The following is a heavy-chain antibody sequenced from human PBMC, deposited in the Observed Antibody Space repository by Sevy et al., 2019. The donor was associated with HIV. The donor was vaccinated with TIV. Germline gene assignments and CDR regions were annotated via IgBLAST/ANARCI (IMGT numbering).Heavy chain of an antibody. CDR2: ISYDGSNK. CDR1: GFTFSSYG. D-gene: IGHD3-22*01. Sequence: GGSLRLSCAASGFTFSSYGMHWVRQAPGKGLEWVAVISYDGSNKYYADSVKGRFTISRDNSKNTLYLQMNSLRAEDTAVYYCAKDGSYYYYDSSGPTLPYYFDHWGQGTLVTVSS. CDR3: AKDGSYYYYDSSGPTLPYYFDH. V-gene: IGHV3-30*18. J-gene: IGHJ4*02.